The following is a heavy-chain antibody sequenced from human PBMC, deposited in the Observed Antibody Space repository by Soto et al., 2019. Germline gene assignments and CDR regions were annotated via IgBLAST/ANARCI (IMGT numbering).Heavy chain of an antibody. Sequence: QVQLVQSGAEVKKPGSSVKVSCKASGGTFSSYAISWVRQAPGQGLEWMGGIIPIFGTANYAQKFQGRGTITADESTSTAYMELSSLRSEDTAVYYCAPSYSGRYSRAVYFQNWGQGTLVTVSS. D-gene: IGHD1-26*01. CDR1: GGTFSSYA. CDR2: IIPIFGTA. CDR3: APSYSGRYSRAVYFQN. J-gene: IGHJ1*01. V-gene: IGHV1-69*01.